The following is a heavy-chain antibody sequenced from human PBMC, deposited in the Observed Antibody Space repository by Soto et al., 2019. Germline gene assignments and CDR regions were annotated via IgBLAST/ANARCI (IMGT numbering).Heavy chain of an antibody. CDR2: TNPKSGNT. CDR3: ARTDGDLDY. V-gene: IGHV1-8*01. J-gene: IGHJ4*02. CDR1: GYTFTSYD. D-gene: IGHD4-17*01. Sequence: QVQLVQSGAEVKKPGASVKVSCKASGYTFTSYDINWVRQATGQGLEWMGWTNPKSGNTGYAQKFQGRVTMTRDSSISTAYMELNSLRSVDTAVYYCARTDGDLDYWGQGTLGTVSS.